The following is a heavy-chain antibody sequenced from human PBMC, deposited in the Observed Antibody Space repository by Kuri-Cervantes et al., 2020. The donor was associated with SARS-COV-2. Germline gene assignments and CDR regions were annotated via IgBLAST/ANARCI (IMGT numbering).Heavy chain of an antibody. J-gene: IGHJ4*02. CDR3: ARGDTYYYDSSGYWVY. Sequence: GSLRLSCAVSGYSISSGYYWGWIRQPPGKGLEWIGSIYYSGSTYYNPSLKSRVTISVDTSKNQFSLKLSSVTAADTAVYYCARGDTYYYDSSGYWVYWGQGTLVTVSS. V-gene: IGHV4-38-2*01. CDR1: GYSISSGYY. CDR2: IYYSGST. D-gene: IGHD3-22*01.